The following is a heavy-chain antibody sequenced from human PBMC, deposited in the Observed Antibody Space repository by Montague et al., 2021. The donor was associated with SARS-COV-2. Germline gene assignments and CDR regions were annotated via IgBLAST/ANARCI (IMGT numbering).Heavy chain of an antibody. CDR1: GGSISGDNYY. Sequence: TLSLTCTVSGGSISGDNYYWTWIRQHPGKGLEWIAYIYYTGSTYYNPSLQSRLRTSLDTSKNQFSLTLTSVTPADTAIYYCARNRGWGSRGAGHIDLWGRGTLVTVSS. D-gene: IGHD7-27*01. V-gene: IGHV4-31*03. CDR2: IYYTGST. J-gene: IGHJ2*01. CDR3: ARNRGWGSRGAGHIDL.